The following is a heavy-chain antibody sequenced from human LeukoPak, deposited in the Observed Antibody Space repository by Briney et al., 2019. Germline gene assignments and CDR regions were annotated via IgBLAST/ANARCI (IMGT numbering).Heavy chain of an antibody. V-gene: IGHV4-38-2*01. CDR1: GYSISSGYY. J-gene: IGHJ4*02. CDR2: IYHSGST. Sequence: SETLSLTCAVSGYSISSGYYWGWIRQPPGKRVEWIGSIYHSGSTYYNPSLKSRVTISVDTSKNQFSLKLSSVTAADTAVYYCARHKYYDSSFDYWGQGTLVTVSS. D-gene: IGHD3-22*01. CDR3: ARHKYYDSSFDY.